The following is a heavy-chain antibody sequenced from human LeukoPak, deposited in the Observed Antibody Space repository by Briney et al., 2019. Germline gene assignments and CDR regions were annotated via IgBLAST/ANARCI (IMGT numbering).Heavy chain of an antibody. V-gene: IGHV1-2*02. CDR1: GYTFTSYG. D-gene: IGHD6-13*01. CDR2: INPNSGET. CDR3: ARGGYSSSLYDY. Sequence: ASVKVSCKASGYTFTSYGISWVRQALGQGLEWMGWINPNSGETHYAQNFRGRVTMTRDTSITTAYMELSSLMSDDTAVYYCARGGYSSSLYDYWGQGTLVTVSS. J-gene: IGHJ4*02.